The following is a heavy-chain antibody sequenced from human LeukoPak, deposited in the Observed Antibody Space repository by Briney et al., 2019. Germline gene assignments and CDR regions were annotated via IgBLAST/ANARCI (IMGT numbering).Heavy chain of an antibody. J-gene: IGHJ5*02. V-gene: IGHV1-2*02. CDR3: ARSICSGGSCYFEVDP. CDR1: GYTFTGYY. D-gene: IGHD2-15*01. CDR2: INPNSGGT. Sequence: GASVKVSCKASGYTFTGYYMHWVRQAPGQGLEWMGWINPNSGGTNYAQKFQGRVTMTRDTSISTAYMELSRLRSDDTAVYYCARSICSGGSCYFEVDPWGQGTLVTVPS.